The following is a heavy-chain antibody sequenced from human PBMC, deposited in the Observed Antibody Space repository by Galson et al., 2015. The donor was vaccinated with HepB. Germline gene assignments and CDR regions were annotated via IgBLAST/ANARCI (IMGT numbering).Heavy chain of an antibody. CDR1: GFTFSSYG. CDR3: AKGPIQLWSPAFDY. V-gene: IGHV3-30*18. D-gene: IGHD5-18*01. Sequence: SLRLSCAASGFTFSSYGMHWVRQAPGKGLEWVAVISYDGSNKYYADSVKGRFTISRGNSKNTLYLQMNSLRAEDTAVYYCAKGPIQLWSPAFDYWGQGTLVTVSS. CDR2: ISYDGSNK. J-gene: IGHJ4*02.